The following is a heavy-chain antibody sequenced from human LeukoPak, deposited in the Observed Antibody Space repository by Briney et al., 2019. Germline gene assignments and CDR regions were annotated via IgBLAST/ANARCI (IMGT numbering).Heavy chain of an antibody. CDR1: GGSFSGYY. D-gene: IGHD2-8*01. V-gene: IGHV4-34*01. J-gene: IGHJ6*03. Sequence: SETLSLTCAVYGGSFSGYYWSWIRQPPGKGLEWIGEINHSGSTNYNPSLKSRVTISVDTSKNQFSLKLSSATAADTAVYYCARLGRMVYAPPNYYMDVWGKGTTVTVSS. CDR2: INHSGST. CDR3: ARLGRMVYAPPNYYMDV.